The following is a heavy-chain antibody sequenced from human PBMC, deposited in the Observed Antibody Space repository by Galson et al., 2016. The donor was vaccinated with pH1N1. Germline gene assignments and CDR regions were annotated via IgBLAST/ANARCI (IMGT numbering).Heavy chain of an antibody. Sequence: SLRLSCAASGFSFSAFSINWVRQAPGKGLQWVSSISSNSWHMYYADSVKGRLTISRDNAKNSVYLQMDSLRVEETAIYYCARAQGTPRHYGFDVWGQGTKVTVSS. CDR1: GFSFSAFS. CDR2: ISSNSWHM. J-gene: IGHJ3*01. D-gene: IGHD1-1*01. V-gene: IGHV3-21*01. CDR3: ARAQGTPRHYGFDV.